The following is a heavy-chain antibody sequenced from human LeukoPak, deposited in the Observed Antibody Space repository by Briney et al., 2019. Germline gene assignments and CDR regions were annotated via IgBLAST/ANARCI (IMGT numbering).Heavy chain of an antibody. CDR2: IYYSGST. V-gene: IGHV4-59*01. CDR3: ASAPPSDY. Sequence: PSETLSLTCTVSGGSISSYYWSWIRQPPGKGLEWIGYIYYSGSTNYNPSLKSRVTISVDTSKNQFSLKLSSVTAADTAVYYCASAPPSDYWGQGTLVTVSS. CDR1: GGSISSYY. J-gene: IGHJ4*02.